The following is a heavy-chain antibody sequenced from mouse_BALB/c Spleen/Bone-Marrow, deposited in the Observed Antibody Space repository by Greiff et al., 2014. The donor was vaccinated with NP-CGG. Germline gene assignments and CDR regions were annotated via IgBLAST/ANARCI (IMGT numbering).Heavy chain of an antibody. Sequence: DVQLVESGGGLVQPGGSRKLSCAASGFTFSSFGMHWVRQAPEKGLEWVAYISSGSSTIYYADTVMGRFTISRDNPKSTLFLQMTSLRSEDTAMYYCARSGSSSGYFDYWGQGTTLTVSS. V-gene: IGHV5-17*02. CDR3: ARSGSSSGYFDY. D-gene: IGHD1-1*01. CDR1: GFTFSSFG. CDR2: ISSGSSTI. J-gene: IGHJ2*01.